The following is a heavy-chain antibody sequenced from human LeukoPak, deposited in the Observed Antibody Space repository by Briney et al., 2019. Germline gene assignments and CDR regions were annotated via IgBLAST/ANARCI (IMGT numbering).Heavy chain of an antibody. D-gene: IGHD3-22*01. J-gene: IGHJ3*02. Sequence: GEALKIFCKGSGYSFTSCWIGWGRRMPGKGGEWRGIIYTGDSDTRYSPSFQGQVTISADKSISNAYLQGSSLKASDSAMYYCARLSVDSRPSDDAFDIWGQGTMVTFSS. CDR1: GYSFTSCW. CDR2: IYTGDSDT. CDR3: ARLSVDSRPSDDAFDI. V-gene: IGHV5-51*01.